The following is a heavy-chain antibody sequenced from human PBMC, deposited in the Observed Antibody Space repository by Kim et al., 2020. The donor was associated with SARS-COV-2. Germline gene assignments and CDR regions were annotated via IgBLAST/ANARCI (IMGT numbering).Heavy chain of an antibody. Sequence: ASVKVSCKASGYTFTSYAMNWVRQAPGQGLEWMGWINTNTGNPTYAQGFTGRFVFSLDTSVSTAYLQISSLKAEDTAVYYCARVSCSSTSCYVREEAATPNYGMDDWGQGTTVTVSS. V-gene: IGHV7-4-1*02. D-gene: IGHD2-2*01. CDR2: INTNTGNP. CDR3: ARVSCSSTSCYVREEAATPNYGMDD. CDR1: GYTFTSYA. J-gene: IGHJ6*02.